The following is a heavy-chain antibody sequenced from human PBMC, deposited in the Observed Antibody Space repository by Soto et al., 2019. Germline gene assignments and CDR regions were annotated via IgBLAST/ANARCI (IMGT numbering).Heavy chain of an antibody. V-gene: IGHV1-18*01. D-gene: IGHD6-13*01. CDR1: GYTFTSYG. Sequence: QVQLVQSGAEVKKPGASVKVTCKASGYTFTSYGISWVRQAPGQGLEWMGWISAYNGNTKYAQKFQDRVTMTTDTSTSTAYMEVRSLRSDDTAVYYCARDAAAGLNDYWGQGTLVTVSS. J-gene: IGHJ4*02. CDR3: ARDAAAGLNDY. CDR2: ISAYNGNT.